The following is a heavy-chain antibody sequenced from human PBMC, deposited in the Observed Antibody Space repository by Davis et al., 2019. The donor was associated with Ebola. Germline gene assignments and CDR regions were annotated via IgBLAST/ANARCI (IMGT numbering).Heavy chain of an antibody. CDR3: AKVVEGSNTWRGFVDY. D-gene: IGHD2-15*01. Sequence: GGSLRLSCAASGFTFSSYAMSWVRQAPGKGLEWVSVISGRGGSTYYADSVKGRFTISRDNSKNTLYLQMNSLRVEDTAVYYCAKVVEGSNTWRGFVDYWGQGTLVTVSS. V-gene: IGHV3-23*01. CDR2: ISGRGGST. CDR1: GFTFSSYA. J-gene: IGHJ4*02.